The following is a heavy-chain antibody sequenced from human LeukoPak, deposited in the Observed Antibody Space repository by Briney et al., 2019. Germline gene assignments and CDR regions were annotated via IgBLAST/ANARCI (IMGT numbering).Heavy chain of an antibody. Sequence: GGSLRLSCAASGFTFSSYSMNWVRQAPGKGLEWVSSISSSSSYIYYAGSVKGRFTISRDNAKNSLYLQMNSLRAEDTAVYYCAREEEGAVDYWGQGTLVTVSS. J-gene: IGHJ4*02. CDR1: GFTFSSYS. V-gene: IGHV3-21*01. CDR2: ISSSSSYI. D-gene: IGHD1-26*01. CDR3: AREEEGAVDY.